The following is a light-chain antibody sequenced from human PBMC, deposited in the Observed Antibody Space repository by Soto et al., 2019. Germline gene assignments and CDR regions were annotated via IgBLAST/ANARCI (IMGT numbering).Light chain of an antibody. CDR1: SSDVGAYNY. CDR3: SSFTSSSTRV. Sequence: LTQSASVSGSPGQSITISCTGTSSDVGAYNYVSWYQQHPGKAPKLIIYDVSNRPSGVSNRFSGSKSGNTASLTISALQAEDEADYYCSSFTSSSTRVFGTGTKVTVL. J-gene: IGLJ1*01. CDR2: DVS. V-gene: IGLV2-14*01.